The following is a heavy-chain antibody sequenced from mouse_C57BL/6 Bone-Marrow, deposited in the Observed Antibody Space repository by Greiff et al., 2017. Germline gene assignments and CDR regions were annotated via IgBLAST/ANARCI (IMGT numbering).Heavy chain of an antibody. V-gene: IGHV1-5*01. D-gene: IGHD2-5*01. Sequence: VQLQQSGTVLARPGASVKMSCKTSGYTFTSYWMHWVKQRPGQGLEWIGAIYPGNSDTSYNQKFKGKAKLTAVTSAITAYMELSILTNEDSAVYYCTIYSNYSYWYFDVWGTGTTVTVSS. CDR3: TIYSNYSYWYFDV. CDR2: IYPGNSDT. CDR1: GYTFTSYW. J-gene: IGHJ1*03.